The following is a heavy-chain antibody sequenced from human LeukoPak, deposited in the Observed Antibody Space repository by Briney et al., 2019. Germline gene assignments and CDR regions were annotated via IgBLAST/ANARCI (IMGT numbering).Heavy chain of an antibody. J-gene: IGHJ6*02. D-gene: IGHD1-26*01. CDR3: ARSRDTTNYYGMDV. CDR1: ADSISSSKW. V-gene: IGHV4-4*02. Sequence: SETLSLTCAVSADSISSSKWWSWVRQAPGKGLEWIGEIHHGGSSNSNPSLKSRVTISIDKSKNQFSLKMSSVTAADTAVYYCARSRDTTNYYGMDVWGQGTTVSVSS. CDR2: IHHGGSS.